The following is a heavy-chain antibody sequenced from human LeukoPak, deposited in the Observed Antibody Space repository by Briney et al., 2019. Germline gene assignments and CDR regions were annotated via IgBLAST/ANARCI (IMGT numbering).Heavy chain of an antibody. CDR1: GFTFSSYT. V-gene: IGHV3-21*01. J-gene: IGHJ2*01. CDR2: FSRSGPYI. CDR3: ARVSAAMTHWHFDL. Sequence: GGSLRLSCAASGFTFSSYTMNWVRQAPGKGLEWVSSFSRSGPYIYYADSVKGRFTISRDNAKNSLYLQMNSLRAEDTAVYYYARVSAAMTHWHFDLWGRGTLVTVSS. D-gene: IGHD2-2*01.